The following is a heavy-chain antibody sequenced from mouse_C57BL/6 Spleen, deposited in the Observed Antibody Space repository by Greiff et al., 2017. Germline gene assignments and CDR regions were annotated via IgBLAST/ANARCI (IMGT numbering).Heavy chain of an antibody. CDR3: ARVEDQSYAMDY. CDR1: GFTFSSYA. V-gene: IGHV5-4*03. CDR2: ISDGGSYT. J-gene: IGHJ4*01. Sequence: EVMLVESGGGLVKPGGSLKLSCAASGFTFSSYAMSWVRQTPEKRLEWVATISDGGSYTYSPDNVKGRFTISRDNAKNNLYLQMSHLKSEDTAMYYCARVEDQSYAMDYWGQGTSVTVSS.